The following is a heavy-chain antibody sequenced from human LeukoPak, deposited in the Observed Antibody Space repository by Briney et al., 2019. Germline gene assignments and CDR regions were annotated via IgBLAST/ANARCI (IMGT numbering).Heavy chain of an antibody. Sequence: SETLSLTCTVSGGSISSYYWSWIRQPPGKGLEWIGYIYYSGSTNYNPSLKSRVTISVDTSKNQFSLKLSSVTAADTAVYYCATPGRYDSSGYYYQLFDDWGQGTLVTVSS. D-gene: IGHD3-22*01. V-gene: IGHV4-59*08. J-gene: IGHJ4*02. CDR2: IYYSGST. CDR3: ATPGRYDSSGYYYQLFDD. CDR1: GGSISSYY.